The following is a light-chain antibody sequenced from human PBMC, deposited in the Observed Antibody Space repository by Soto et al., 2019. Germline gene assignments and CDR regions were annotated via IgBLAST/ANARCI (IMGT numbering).Light chain of an antibody. V-gene: IGLV2-14*01. CDR1: SSDVGGYNY. CDR2: EVS. Sequence: QSALTQPASVSGSPGQSITISCTGTSSDVGGYNYVSWYQHHPGKAPKPMIYEVSNRPSGFSNRFSGSKSGNTASLTISGLQAEDEADYYCSSYAGSRTHYVFGTGTKVTVL. J-gene: IGLJ1*01. CDR3: SSYAGSRTHYV.